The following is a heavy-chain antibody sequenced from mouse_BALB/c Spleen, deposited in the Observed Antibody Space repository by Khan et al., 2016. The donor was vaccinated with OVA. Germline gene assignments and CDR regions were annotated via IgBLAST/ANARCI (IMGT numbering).Heavy chain of an antibody. CDR2: IWGDGST. Sequence: QVQLKESGPGLVAPSQSLSITCTVSGLSLTNYGISWIRQPPGKGLEWLGVIWGDGSTNYHSALISRLSINKDNSKSQAFLKLNSLQTDDTATSYCAIIYYGYDWFTYWGQGTLVTVSA. V-gene: IGHV2-3*01. CDR1: GLSLTNYG. D-gene: IGHD2-2*01. J-gene: IGHJ3*01. CDR3: AIIYYGYDWFTY.